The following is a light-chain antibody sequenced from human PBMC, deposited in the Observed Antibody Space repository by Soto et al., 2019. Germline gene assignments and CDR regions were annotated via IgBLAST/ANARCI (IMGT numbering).Light chain of an antibody. CDR1: QSGSSRN. J-gene: IGKJ2*01. Sequence: EIVLTQSPGTLSLSPGERATLSCRASQSGSSRNLAWYRQKPGQAPSLLIYGASNRATGIPDRFSGSASGTDFTLTISRLEPEDFAVYYCLRYGDSPPAYTFGQGTTLEIK. V-gene: IGKV3-20*01. CDR3: LRYGDSPPAYT. CDR2: GAS.